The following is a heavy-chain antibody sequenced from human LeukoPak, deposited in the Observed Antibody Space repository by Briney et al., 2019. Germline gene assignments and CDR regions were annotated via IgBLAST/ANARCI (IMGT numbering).Heavy chain of an antibody. Sequence: SETLSLTCTVSGESISGFYWTWIRQPPGKGLEWIGYIYYSGGTNYNPSLKSRVTISVDTSKNQFSLKLSSVTAADTAVYYCARYDFNKFFDYWGQGTLVTVSS. J-gene: IGHJ4*02. D-gene: IGHD3-3*01. V-gene: IGHV4-59*01. CDR1: GESISGFY. CDR3: ARYDFNKFFDY. CDR2: IYYSGGT.